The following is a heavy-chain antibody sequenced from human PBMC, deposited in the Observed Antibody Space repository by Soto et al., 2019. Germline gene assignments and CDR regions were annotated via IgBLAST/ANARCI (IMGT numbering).Heavy chain of an antibody. CDR1: GGTFSSYT. D-gene: IGHD3-10*01. Sequence: QVQLVQSGAEVKKPGSSVKVSCKASGGTFSSYTISWVRQAPGQGLEWMGRIIPILGTANYAQKFQGRVTITADKSTSTAYMELSSLRSEDTAVYYCARTRSMVRGVTYDAFDIWGQGTMVTVSS. J-gene: IGHJ3*02. CDR2: IIPILGTA. V-gene: IGHV1-69*08. CDR3: ARTRSMVRGVTYDAFDI.